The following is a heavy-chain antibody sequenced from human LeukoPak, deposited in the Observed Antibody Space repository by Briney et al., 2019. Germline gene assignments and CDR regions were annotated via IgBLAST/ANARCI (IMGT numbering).Heavy chain of an antibody. V-gene: IGHV4-34*01. Sequence: SETLSLTCGVCGGSFSGYYWSWIRQPPGKGLEWIGEINHSGSTNYNPSLKSGGTIPVDTCKNQFSLMLSSVTAADTAVYYCARVKVEFGYRYGLDYWGQGTLVTVSS. CDR3: ARVKVEFGYRYGLDY. CDR2: INHSGST. J-gene: IGHJ4*02. D-gene: IGHD5-18*01. CDR1: GGSFSGYY.